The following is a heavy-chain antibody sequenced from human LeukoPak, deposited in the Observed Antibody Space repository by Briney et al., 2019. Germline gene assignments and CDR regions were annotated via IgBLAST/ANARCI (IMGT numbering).Heavy chain of an antibody. D-gene: IGHD1-26*01. J-gene: IGHJ6*03. CDR1: GGSISSGSYY. V-gene: IGHV4-61*02. Sequence: NPSETLSLTCTVSGGSISSGSYYWSWIRQPAGKGLEWIGRIYTSGSTNYNPSLKSRVTISVDTSKNQFSLKLSSVTAADTAVYYCARGHSGSYSYYYYYMDVWGKGTTVTISS. CDR3: ARGHSGSYSYYYYYMDV. CDR2: IYTSGST.